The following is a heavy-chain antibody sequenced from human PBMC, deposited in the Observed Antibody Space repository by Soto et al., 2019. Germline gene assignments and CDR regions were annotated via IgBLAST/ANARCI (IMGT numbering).Heavy chain of an antibody. Sequence: PGGSLRLSCAASGFTFSAYYITWIRQAPGKGLAWVSYITGSGSATYYADSVKGRFTISRDNAKNTVYLQMNSLRAEDTAVYYCARDRQFFDYWGQGALVTVSS. CDR2: ITGSGSAT. J-gene: IGHJ4*02. D-gene: IGHD4-4*01. CDR3: ARDRQFFDY. CDR1: GFTFSAYY. V-gene: IGHV3-11*01.